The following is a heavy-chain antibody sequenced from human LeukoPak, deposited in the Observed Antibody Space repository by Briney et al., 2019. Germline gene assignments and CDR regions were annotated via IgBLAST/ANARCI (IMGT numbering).Heavy chain of an antibody. J-gene: IGHJ4*02. V-gene: IGHV1-46*01. Sequence: ASVKVSCKASGYTFTSYYMHWVRQAPGQGLEWMGIINPSGGSTSYAQKFQGRVTMTRDTSTSTVYMELSSLRSEDTAVYYCARDYCTNGVCYPWTDWGQGTLVTVSS. CDR3: ARDYCTNGVCYPWTD. CDR1: GYTFTSYY. D-gene: IGHD2-8*01. CDR2: INPSGGST.